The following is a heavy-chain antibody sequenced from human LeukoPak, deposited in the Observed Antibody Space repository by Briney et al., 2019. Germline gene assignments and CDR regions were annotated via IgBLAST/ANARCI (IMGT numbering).Heavy chain of an antibody. D-gene: IGHD1-1*01. CDR3: ARDRDRNRNFFQH. J-gene: IGHJ1*01. V-gene: IGHV3-30-3*01. Sequence: GGSLRLSCAASGFTFSSYAMHWVRQAPGKGLEWVTVISYDGSNKYYADSVKGRFTISRDNSKNTLYLQMNSLRAEDTAVYYCARDRDRNRNFFQHWGQGTQVTVSS. CDR2: ISYDGSNK. CDR1: GFTFSSYA.